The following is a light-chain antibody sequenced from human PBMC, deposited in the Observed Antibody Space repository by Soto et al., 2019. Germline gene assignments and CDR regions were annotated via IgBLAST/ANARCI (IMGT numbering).Light chain of an antibody. CDR1: SSNIGSNT. CDR2: SNN. Sequence: QSVLTQPPSASGTPGQRVTISCSGSSSNIGSNTVNWYQQLPGTAPKLLIYSNNQRPSGVPDRFSGSKSGPSASLAISGLQSEDEADYYCAAWDDSLNVPLRLFGTGTKVTVL. CDR3: AAWDDSLNVPLRL. J-gene: IGLJ1*01. V-gene: IGLV1-44*01.